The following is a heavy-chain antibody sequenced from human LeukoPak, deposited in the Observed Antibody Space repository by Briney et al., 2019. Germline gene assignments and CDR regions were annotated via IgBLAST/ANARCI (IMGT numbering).Heavy chain of an antibody. CDR2: ISYDGNNQ. Sequence: GGSLRLSCAASGFTFSNYGMHWVRQAPGKGLEWVAVISYDGNNQYYADSVKGRFTISRDNAKKSLYLQMNSLRADDTALYYCARGASVVPGIDNAFDIWGQGTMVTVSS. V-gene: IGHV3-30*03. CDR1: GFTFSNYG. D-gene: IGHD6-19*01. J-gene: IGHJ3*02. CDR3: ARGASVVPGIDNAFDI.